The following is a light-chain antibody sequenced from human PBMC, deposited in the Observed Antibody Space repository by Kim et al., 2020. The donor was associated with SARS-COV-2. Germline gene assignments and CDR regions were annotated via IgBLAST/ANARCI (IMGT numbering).Light chain of an antibody. V-gene: IGLV4-69*01. J-gene: IGLJ2*01. CDR3: QTWGTGMV. Sequence: GPSVKLPCTLSSGHSSAAIAWHQQQPEKGPRYLMKLNSDGSHRKGDGIPARFSGSSSGAERYLTISSLQSEDEADYYCQTWGTGMVFGGGTQLTVL. CDR2: LNSDGSH. CDR1: SGHSSAA.